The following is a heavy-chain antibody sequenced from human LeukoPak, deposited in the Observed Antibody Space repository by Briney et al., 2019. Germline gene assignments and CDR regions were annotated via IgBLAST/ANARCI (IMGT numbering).Heavy chain of an antibody. CDR2: ISAYNGNT. J-gene: IGHJ4*02. Sequence: ASVNVSFKASGYTFTIYGISWVRQAPGQGLERMGWISAYNGNTNYAQKLQGRVTMTTDTSTSTAYMELRSLRSDDTAVYYCARAVTPDVVTAPNDYWGQGTLVTVSS. CDR3: ARAVTPDVVTAPNDY. V-gene: IGHV1-18*01. D-gene: IGHD2-2*01. CDR1: GYTFTIYG.